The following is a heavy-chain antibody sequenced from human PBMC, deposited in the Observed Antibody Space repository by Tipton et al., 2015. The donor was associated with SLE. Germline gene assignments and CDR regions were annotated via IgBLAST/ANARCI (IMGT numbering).Heavy chain of an antibody. Sequence: TLSLTCTVSGGPVSSGSYYWSWIRQPPGKGLEWIGYIYYSGSTNYNPSLKSRVTISVDTSKNQFSLKLSSVTAADTAVYYCARDGGSSWYPFDYWGQGTLVTVSS. CDR1: GGPVSSGSYY. CDR2: IYYSGST. J-gene: IGHJ4*02. D-gene: IGHD6-13*01. V-gene: IGHV4-61*01. CDR3: ARDGGSSWYPFDY.